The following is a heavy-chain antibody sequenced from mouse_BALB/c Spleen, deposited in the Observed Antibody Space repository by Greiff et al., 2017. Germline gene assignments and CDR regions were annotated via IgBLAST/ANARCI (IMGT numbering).Heavy chain of an antibody. Sequence: EVQGVESGGGLVKPGGSLKLSCAASGFTFSDYYMYWVRQTPEKRLEWVATISDGGSYTYYPDSVKGRFTISRDNAKNNLYLQMSSLKSEDTAMYYCARDRGNLRAWFAYWGQGTLVTVSA. J-gene: IGHJ3*01. D-gene: IGHD2-1*01. CDR2: ISDGGSYT. V-gene: IGHV5-4*02. CDR1: GFTFSDYY. CDR3: ARDRGNLRAWFAY.